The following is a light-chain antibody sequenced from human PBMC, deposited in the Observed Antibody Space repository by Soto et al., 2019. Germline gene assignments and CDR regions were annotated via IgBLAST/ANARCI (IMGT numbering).Light chain of an antibody. CDR3: QQYNSYSLLT. CDR2: DAS. CDR1: QSISSW. V-gene: IGKV1-5*01. Sequence: DIQMTQSPSTLSASVGDRVTLTCRASQSISSWLAWYQQKPGKAPKLLIYDASSLESGVPSRFSGSGSGTEFTLTISSLQPDDFATYYCQQYNSYSLLTFGGGTKVEIK. J-gene: IGKJ4*01.